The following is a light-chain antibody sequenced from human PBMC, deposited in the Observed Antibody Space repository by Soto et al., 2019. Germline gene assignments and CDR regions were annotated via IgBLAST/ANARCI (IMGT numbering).Light chain of an antibody. Sequence: QSVLTQPPSASGTPGQRVTISCSGSSSNIGSNPVNWYHQLPGTAPNLLIYSNNQRPSGVPDRFSGSKSGTSASLAISGLQSEDEADYFCSAGDDSLYGPVFGGGPKLTVL. CDR2: SNN. CDR1: SSNIGSNP. CDR3: SAGDDSLYGPV. V-gene: IGLV1-44*01. J-gene: IGLJ2*01.